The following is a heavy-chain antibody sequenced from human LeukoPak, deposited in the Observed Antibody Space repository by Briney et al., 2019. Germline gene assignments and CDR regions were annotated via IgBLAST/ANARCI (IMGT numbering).Heavy chain of an antibody. CDR3: ARDYYYGSGSYYNDLYYYYYYGMDV. CDR1: GYTFTSYG. Sequence: ASVKVSCKASGYTFTSYGISWVRQAPGQGLEWMGWIGAYNGNTNYAQKLQGRVTMTTDTSTSTAYMELRSLRSDDTAVYYCARDYYYGSGSYYNDLYYYYYYGMDVWGQGTTVTVSS. CDR2: IGAYNGNT. J-gene: IGHJ6*02. D-gene: IGHD3-10*01. V-gene: IGHV1-18*01.